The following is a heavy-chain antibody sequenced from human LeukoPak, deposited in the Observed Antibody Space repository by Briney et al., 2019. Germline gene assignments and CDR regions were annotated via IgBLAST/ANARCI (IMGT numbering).Heavy chain of an antibody. CDR3: ARDQDYFDY. V-gene: IGHV4-39*07. J-gene: IGHJ4*02. Sequence: SETLSLTCTVSGDSISSSSYYWSWIRQPPGKGLEWIGEINRSGSTNYNPSLKSRVTISVDTSKNQFSLKLSSVTAADTAVYYCARDQDYFDYWGQGTLVTVSS. CDR1: GDSISSSSYY. CDR2: INRSGST.